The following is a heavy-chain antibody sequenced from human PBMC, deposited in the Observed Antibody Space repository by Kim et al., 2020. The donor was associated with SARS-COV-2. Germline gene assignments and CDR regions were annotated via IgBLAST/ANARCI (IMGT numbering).Heavy chain of an antibody. J-gene: IGHJ6*02. CDR1: GFTFSSYA. V-gene: IGHV3-30*04. CDR2: ISYDGSNK. D-gene: IGHD3-3*01. Sequence: GGSLRLSCAASGFTFSSYAMHWVRQAPGKGLEWVAVISYDGSNKYYADSVKGRFTISRDNSKNTLYLQMNSLRAEDTAVYYCASFGVYYYGMDVWGQGTTVTVSS. CDR3: ASFGVYYYGMDV.